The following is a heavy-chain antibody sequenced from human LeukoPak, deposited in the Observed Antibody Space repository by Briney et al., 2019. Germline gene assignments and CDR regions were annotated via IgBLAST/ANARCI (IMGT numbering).Heavy chain of an antibody. D-gene: IGHD4-17*01. Sequence: SETLSLNCAVSGYSISTGYYWGWIRQAPGKGLEWIGNIWHSGGNYYNPSLKSRVTISLDTSKNQFSLRLTSVTAADTAVYYCARDPSSTGYYWGQGILVIVSS. J-gene: IGHJ4*02. V-gene: IGHV4-38-2*02. CDR2: IWHSGGN. CDR1: GYSISTGYY. CDR3: ARDPSSTGYY.